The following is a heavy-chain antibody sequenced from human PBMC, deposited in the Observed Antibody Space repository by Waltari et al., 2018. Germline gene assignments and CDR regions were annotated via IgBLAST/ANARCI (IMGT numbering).Heavy chain of an antibody. J-gene: IGHJ4*02. CDR3: ARVGLGSGSYYNHFDY. CDR1: GYSISSGSY. V-gene: IGHV4-38-2*01. Sequence: QVQLQESGPGLGKPSETLSLTCAVSGYSISSGSYWGWIRQPPGKGLEWIGSISHSGSTYYNPSLQSRVNISVDTSKNQVSLKLSSVTAADTAVYYCARVGLGSGSYYNHFDYWGQGTLVTVSS. CDR2: ISHSGST. D-gene: IGHD3-10*01.